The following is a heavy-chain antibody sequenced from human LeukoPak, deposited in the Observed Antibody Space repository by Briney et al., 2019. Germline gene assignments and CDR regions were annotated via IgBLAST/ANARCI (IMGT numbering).Heavy chain of an antibody. CDR1: GFTFSSYW. CDR2: MKQDGSEK. CDR3: ARAPYYSHVEFYFDY. D-gene: IGHD3-22*01. V-gene: IGHV3-7*03. J-gene: IGHJ4*02. Sequence: GGSLRLSCVVSGFTFSSYWMSWVRQAPGQGLEWVANMKQDGSEKYYVDSVKGRFTISRDNAKNSLYLQMNSLRAEDTAVYFCARAPYYSHVEFYFDYWGQGTLVTVSS.